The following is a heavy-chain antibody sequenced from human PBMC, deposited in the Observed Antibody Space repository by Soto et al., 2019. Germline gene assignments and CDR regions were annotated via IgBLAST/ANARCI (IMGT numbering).Heavy chain of an antibody. Sequence: GSLRLSCAASGFTFSSYGMHWVRQAPGKGLEWVAVISYDGSNKYYADSVKGRFTISRDNSKNTLYLQMNSLRAEDTAVYYCAKGRGSGSSRGAFDIWGQGTMVTVSS. CDR1: GFTFSSYG. CDR3: AKGRGSGSSRGAFDI. V-gene: IGHV3-30*18. CDR2: ISYDGSNK. D-gene: IGHD6-19*01. J-gene: IGHJ3*02.